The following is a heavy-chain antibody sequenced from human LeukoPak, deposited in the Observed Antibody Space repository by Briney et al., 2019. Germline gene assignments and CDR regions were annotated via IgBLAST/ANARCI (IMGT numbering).Heavy chain of an antibody. CDR1: GYTFTSYG. CDR2: ISAYNGNT. V-gene: IGHV1-18*01. Sequence: ASVKVSCKASGYTFTSYGISWVRQAPGQGLEWMGWISAYNGNTNYAQKLQGRVTMTRDTSTSTVYMELSSLRSEDTAVYYCARDCVVVTAIRRHCSWFDPWGQGTLVTVSS. D-gene: IGHD2-21*02. J-gene: IGHJ5*02. CDR3: ARDCVVVTAIRRHCSWFDP.